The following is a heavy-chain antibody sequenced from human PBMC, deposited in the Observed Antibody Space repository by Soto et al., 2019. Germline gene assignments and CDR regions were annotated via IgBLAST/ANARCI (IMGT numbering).Heavy chain of an antibody. J-gene: IGHJ6*03. CDR2: ISYDGSNK. V-gene: IGHV3-30*18. CDR3: AKVFLEWLLYYYMDV. Sequence: QVQLVESGGGVVQPGRSLRLSCAASGFTFSSYGMHWVRQAPGKGLEWVAVISYDGSNKYYADSVKGRFTISRDNSKNTLYLQMNSLRAEDTAVYYFAKVFLEWLLYYYMDVWGKGTTVTVSS. D-gene: IGHD3-3*01. CDR1: GFTFSSYG.